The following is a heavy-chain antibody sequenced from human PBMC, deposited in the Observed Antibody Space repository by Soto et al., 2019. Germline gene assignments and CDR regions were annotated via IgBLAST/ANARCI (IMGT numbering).Heavy chain of an antibody. CDR3: ARHSGPWLVQGTVDY. D-gene: IGHD6-19*01. J-gene: IGHJ4*02. CDR1: GYMFTTNA. CDR2: INPANGKT. Sequence: QVQLVQSGAEVKKTGASVKVSCKAAGYMFTTNAIHWVRQSPGHRLEWMARINPANGKTKSSQKYQGRVTFTRDTSATTAYMQLTSLTPEDTAVYYCARHSGPWLVQGTVDYWGQGTLVTVSS. V-gene: IGHV1-3*01.